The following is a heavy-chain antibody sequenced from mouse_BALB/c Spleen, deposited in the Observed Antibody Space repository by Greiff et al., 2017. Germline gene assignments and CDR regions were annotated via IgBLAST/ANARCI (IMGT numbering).Heavy chain of an antibody. CDR1: GYSITSGYY. CDR3: ARGSLRSNFDY. CDR2: ISYDGSN. D-gene: IGHD1-1*01. V-gene: IGHV3-6*02. J-gene: IGHJ2*01. Sequence: DVQLQESGPGLVKPSQSLSLTCSVTGYSITSGYYWNWIRQFPGNKLEWMGYISYDGSNNYNPSLKNRISITRDTSKNQFFLKLNSVTTEDTATYYCARGSLRSNFDYWGQGTTLTVSS.